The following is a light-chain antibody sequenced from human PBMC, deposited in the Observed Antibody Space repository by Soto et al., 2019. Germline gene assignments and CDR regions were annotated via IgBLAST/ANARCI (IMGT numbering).Light chain of an antibody. V-gene: IGLV1-40*01. J-gene: IGLJ2*01. Sequence: QSALTQPASVSGSPGQSITISCTGTSGDIGGYNYVSWYRHLPGTAPKLLIYGNTNRPSGVPDRFSGSKSSTSASLAITGLQADDEAVYYCQSYDSGLTGSVFGGGTKLTVL. CDR3: QSYDSGLTGSV. CDR2: GNT. CDR1: SGDIGGYNY.